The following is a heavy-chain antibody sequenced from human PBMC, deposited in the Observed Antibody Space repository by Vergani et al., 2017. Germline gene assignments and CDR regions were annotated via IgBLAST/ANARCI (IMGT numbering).Heavy chain of an antibody. Sequence: QVQLVQSGAEVKKPGASVKVSCKASGYTLTSYGISWVRQAPGQGLEWMGWISAYNGNTNYEQKLQGRVTITTDTSTSTAYMERRVLRSDDTAVYYCARFVPGYDFCSGYYRPSRCDYYYYMDVWGKGTTVTVSS. V-gene: IGHV1-18*01. CDR2: ISAYNGNT. CDR1: GYTLTSYG. D-gene: IGHD3-3*01. J-gene: IGHJ6*03. CDR3: ARFVPGYDFCSGYYRPSRCDYYYYMDV.